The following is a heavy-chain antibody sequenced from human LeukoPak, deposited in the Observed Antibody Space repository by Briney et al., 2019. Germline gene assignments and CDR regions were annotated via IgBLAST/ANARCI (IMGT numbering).Heavy chain of an antibody. CDR2: INPSGGST. Sequence: VASVKVSCKASGYTFTSYYMHWVRQAPGQGLEWMGIINPSGGSTSYAQKFQGRVTMTRDTSTSTVYMELSSLRSEDTAVYYCARDLGFGDTNYYYYYMDVWGKGTTVTISS. J-gene: IGHJ6*03. D-gene: IGHD3-10*01. V-gene: IGHV1-46*01. CDR3: ARDLGFGDTNYYYYYMDV. CDR1: GYTFTSYY.